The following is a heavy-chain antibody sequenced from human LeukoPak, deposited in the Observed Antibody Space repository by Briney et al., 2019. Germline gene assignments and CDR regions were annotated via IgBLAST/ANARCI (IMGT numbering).Heavy chain of an antibody. CDR3: ARQFFRDDNWNDEGAFDI. V-gene: IGHV5-51*01. Sequence: PGESLKISCEGSGYSFTTYWIGWVRLLPGKGLEWLGIIYPGDSDTRYIPSFQGQVTISADKSISTAYLQWSSLKASDTAMYYCARQFFRDDNWNDEGAFDIWGQGTMVTVSS. J-gene: IGHJ3*02. CDR1: GYSFTTYW. D-gene: IGHD1-20*01. CDR2: IYPGDSDT.